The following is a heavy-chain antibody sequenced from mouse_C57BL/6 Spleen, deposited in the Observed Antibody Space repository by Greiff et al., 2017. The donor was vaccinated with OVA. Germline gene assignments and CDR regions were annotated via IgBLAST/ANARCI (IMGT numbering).Heavy chain of an antibody. CDR3: ARWDYGSPWFAY. Sequence: QVQLQQPGTELVKPGASVKLSCKASGYTFTGYWMHWVKQRPGQGLEWIGNINPSNGGTNYNEKFKSKATLTVDKSSSTAYMQLSSLTSEDSAVYDCARWDYGSPWFAYWGQGTLVTVSA. V-gene: IGHV1-53*01. CDR2: INPSNGGT. D-gene: IGHD2-1*01. CDR1: GYTFTGYW. J-gene: IGHJ3*01.